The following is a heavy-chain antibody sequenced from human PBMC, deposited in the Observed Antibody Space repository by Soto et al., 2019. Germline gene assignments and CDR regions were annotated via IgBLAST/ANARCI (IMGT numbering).Heavy chain of an antibody. CDR3: ARGRDPSPGYDVFSGLMDV. CDR2: ISAYNGNT. J-gene: IGHJ6*02. CDR1: GYTFTSYG. D-gene: IGHD3-9*01. V-gene: IGHV1-18*01. Sequence: ASVKVSCKASGYTFTSYGISWVRQAPGQGLEWMGWISAYNGNTNYAQKLQGRVTMTTVTSTSTAYMELRSLRSDDTAVYYCARGRDPSPGYDVFSGLMDVWGQGTPVTVSS.